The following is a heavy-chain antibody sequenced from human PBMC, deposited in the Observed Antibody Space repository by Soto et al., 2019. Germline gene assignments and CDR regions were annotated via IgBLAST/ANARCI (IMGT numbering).Heavy chain of an antibody. D-gene: IGHD3-3*01. CDR1: GFTFSSYN. Sequence: GGSLRLSCAASGFTFSSYNMNWVRQAPGKGLEWVSSISSSRSYIYYADSVKGRFTVSRDNAKNSLYLQMNSLRAEDTAVYYCASTRRDFYNNDYHYYVIYFSGQRSTVPGSS. CDR2: ISSSRSYI. CDR3: ASTRRDFYNNDYHYYVIYF. J-gene: IGHJ6*02. V-gene: IGHV3-21*01.